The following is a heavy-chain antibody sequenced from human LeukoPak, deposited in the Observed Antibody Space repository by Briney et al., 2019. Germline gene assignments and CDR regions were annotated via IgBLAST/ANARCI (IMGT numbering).Heavy chain of an antibody. V-gene: IGHV3-23*01. CDR2: LSGSGCIT. Sequence: GGSLRLSCAASGFTFSSYAMSWVRQAPGKGLEWVSALSGSGCITYYADSVKGRFTISRDNSKNTLYLQMNSLRAEDTAVYYCAKDSPLGYYDSSGYLDYWGQGTLVTVSS. CDR1: GFTFSSYA. J-gene: IGHJ4*02. D-gene: IGHD3-22*01. CDR3: AKDSPLGYYDSSGYLDY.